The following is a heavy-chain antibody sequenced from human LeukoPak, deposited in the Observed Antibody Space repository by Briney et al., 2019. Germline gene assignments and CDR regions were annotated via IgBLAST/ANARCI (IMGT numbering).Heavy chain of an antibody. Sequence: GGSMRLSCAASGFTVSSNYMSWVRQAPGKGLEYLSSISSNGGSTYYADSVKGRFTISRDNSKNTLYLQMSSLRAEDTAVYYCVKQAALAYDAFDIWGQGTMVTVSS. CDR2: ISSNGGST. CDR1: GFTVSSNY. J-gene: IGHJ3*02. D-gene: IGHD2-15*01. CDR3: VKQAALAYDAFDI. V-gene: IGHV3-64D*09.